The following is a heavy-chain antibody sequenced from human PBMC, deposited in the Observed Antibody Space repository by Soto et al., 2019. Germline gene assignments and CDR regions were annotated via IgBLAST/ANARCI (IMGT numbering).Heavy chain of an antibody. CDR2: ISYDGSNK. J-gene: IGHJ6*02. CDR1: GFTFSSYG. Sequence: PGGSLRLSCAASGFTFSSYGMHWVRQAPGKGLEWVAVISYDGSNKYYADSVKGRFTISRDNSKNTLYLQMNSLRAEDTAVYYCAKDKYYYDSSGYSRTSAPYYYYGMDVWGQGTTVTVSS. V-gene: IGHV3-30*18. D-gene: IGHD3-22*01. CDR3: AKDKYYYDSSGYSRTSAPYYYYGMDV.